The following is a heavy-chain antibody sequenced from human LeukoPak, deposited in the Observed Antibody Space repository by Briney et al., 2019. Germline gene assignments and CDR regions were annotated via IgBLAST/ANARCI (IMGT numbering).Heavy chain of an antibody. V-gene: IGHV3-30*02. CDR1: GFTFSSYG. D-gene: IGHD3-3*01. J-gene: IGHJ5*02. CDR3: AKCSPLEAYYDFWSGYSENWFDP. Sequence: PGGSLRLSCAASGFTFSSYGMHWVRQAPGKGLEWVAFIRYDGSNKYYADSVKGRFTISRDNSKNTLYLQMNSLRAEDTAVYYCAKCSPLEAYYDFWSGYSENWFDPWGQGTLVTVSS. CDR2: IRYDGSNK.